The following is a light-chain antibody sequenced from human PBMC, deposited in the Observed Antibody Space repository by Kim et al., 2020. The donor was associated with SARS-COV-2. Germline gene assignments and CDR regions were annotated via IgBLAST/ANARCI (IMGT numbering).Light chain of an antibody. J-gene: IGLJ1*01. CDR1: SLRSYY. CDR3: NSRDSSGNHLVAYV. Sequence: SSELTQDPAVSVALGQTVRITCQGDSLRSYYASWYQQKPGQAPVLVIYGKNNRPSGIPDRFSGSSSGNTASLTITGAQAEDEADYYCNSRDSSGNHLVAYVFGTGTKVTVL. V-gene: IGLV3-19*01. CDR2: GKN.